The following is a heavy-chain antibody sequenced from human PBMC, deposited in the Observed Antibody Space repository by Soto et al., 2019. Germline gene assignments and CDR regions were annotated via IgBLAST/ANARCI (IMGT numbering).Heavy chain of an antibody. J-gene: IGHJ6*03. CDR3: ARIMTTVTPYYMDV. Sequence: QEQLVESGGGVVQPGRSLRLSCAASGFKFSMYGMHWVRQAPGKGLEWVAVPWYDGEKKYYADSVEGRFTISKDNSKNTLYLQMNNLRAEDTAVYYCARIMTTVTPYYMDVWGIGTTVTVSS. V-gene: IGHV3-33*01. CDR1: GFKFSMYG. CDR2: PWYDGEKK. D-gene: IGHD4-4*01.